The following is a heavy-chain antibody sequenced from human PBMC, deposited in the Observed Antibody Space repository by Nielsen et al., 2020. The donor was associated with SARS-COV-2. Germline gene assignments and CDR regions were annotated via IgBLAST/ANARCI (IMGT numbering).Heavy chain of an antibody. Sequence: GGSLRLSCAASGFTFSSYAMSWVRQAPGKGLEWVSAISGSGGSTYYTDSVKGRFTISRDNAKNSLYLQMNSLRAEDTAVYYCASQIVVVPAANDYWGQGTLVTVSS. V-gene: IGHV3-23*01. CDR3: ASQIVVVPAANDY. CDR1: GFTFSSYA. J-gene: IGHJ4*02. D-gene: IGHD2-2*01. CDR2: ISGSGGST.